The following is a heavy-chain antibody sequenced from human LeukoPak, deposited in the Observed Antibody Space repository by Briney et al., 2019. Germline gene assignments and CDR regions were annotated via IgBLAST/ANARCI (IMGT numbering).Heavy chain of an antibody. CDR1: GFTFSSYA. D-gene: IGHD5-24*01. CDR2: ISGSGGST. CDR3: LQTSGPYAFDI. Sequence: GSLRLSCAASGFTFSSYAMSWVRQAPGKGLEWVSAISGSGGSTYYADSVKGRFTISRDNSKNTLYLQMDSLRAEDTAVYYCLQTSGPYAFDIWGQGTMVTVSS. V-gene: IGHV3-23*01. J-gene: IGHJ3*02.